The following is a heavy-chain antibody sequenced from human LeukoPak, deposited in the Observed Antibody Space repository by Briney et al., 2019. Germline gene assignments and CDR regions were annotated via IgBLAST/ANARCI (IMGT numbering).Heavy chain of an antibody. J-gene: IGHJ4*02. CDR1: GYMFTGYY. CDR2: MNPNRGDT. D-gene: IGHD2-15*01. V-gene: IGHV1-2*02. CDR3: GRRRIDCSDTGCYVDY. Sequence: ASVKVSCKASGYMFTGYYIHWVRQAPGQGLEWMGWMNPNRGDTSYAQKFQGRVTMTRDTPINTAYMELSGLTSDDTAVYYCGRRRIDCSDTGCYVDYWGQGTLVTVSS.